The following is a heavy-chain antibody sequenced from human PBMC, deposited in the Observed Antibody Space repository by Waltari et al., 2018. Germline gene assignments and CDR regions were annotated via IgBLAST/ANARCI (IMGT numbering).Heavy chain of an antibody. D-gene: IGHD3-9*01. V-gene: IGHV1-46*01. CDR1: GYTFTSYY. CDR2: INPSGGST. Sequence: QVQLVQSGAEVKKPGASVKVSCKASGYTFTSYYMHWVRQAPGQGLEWMGIINPSGGSTSYAQKFQGRVTMTRDTSTSTVYMELSSLRSEDTAVYYCARDSHDILTGRKSGWNYWGQGTLVTVSS. J-gene: IGHJ4*02. CDR3: ARDSHDILTGRKSGWNY.